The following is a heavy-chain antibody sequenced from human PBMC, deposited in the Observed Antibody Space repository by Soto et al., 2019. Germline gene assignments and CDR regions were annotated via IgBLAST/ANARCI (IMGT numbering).Heavy chain of an antibody. CDR1: GISLSTDAVG. CDR2: IYWDDDK. Sequence: QITLKESGPTLVKPTQTLTLTCTFSGISLSTDAVGVAWIRQPPGKALEWLALIYWDDDKRYSPSLKSRLTIINDTSKNQLALTTTTFVRVDTSTYYVALRGVVATIIPEAFNTWGLGTSVTVSS. J-gene: IGHJ3*02. D-gene: IGHD5-12*01. CDR3: ALRGVVATIIPEAFNT. V-gene: IGHV2-5*02.